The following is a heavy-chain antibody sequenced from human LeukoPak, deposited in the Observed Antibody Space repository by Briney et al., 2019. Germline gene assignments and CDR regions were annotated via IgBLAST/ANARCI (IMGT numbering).Heavy chain of an antibody. D-gene: IGHD3-3*01. CDR1: GGSFSGYY. J-gene: IGHJ4*02. V-gene: IGHV4-34*01. CDR2: INHSGST. Sequence: KPSETLSLTCAVYGGSFSGYYWSWIRQPPGKGLEWIGEINHSGSTNYNPSLKSRVTISVDTSKNQFSLKLSSVTAADTAVYYCARRRTSRFLERLFPLDYWGQGTLVTVSS. CDR3: ARRRTSRFLERLFPLDY.